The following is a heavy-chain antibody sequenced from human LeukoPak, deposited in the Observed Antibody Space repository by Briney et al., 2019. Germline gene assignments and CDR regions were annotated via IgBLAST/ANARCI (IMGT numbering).Heavy chain of an antibody. CDR1: GFTFSSYS. Sequence: GGTLRLSCTASGFTFSSYSMNWVRQAPGKGLEWVSSISSTSSYIYYADSVTGRFTISRDNAKDSLFLQLNSLRAEDAAMYYCARVEAVAGNWGGLDPWGQGTLVTVSS. CDR3: ARVEAVAGNWGGLDP. J-gene: IGHJ5*02. D-gene: IGHD6-19*01. CDR2: ISSTSSYI. V-gene: IGHV3-21*01.